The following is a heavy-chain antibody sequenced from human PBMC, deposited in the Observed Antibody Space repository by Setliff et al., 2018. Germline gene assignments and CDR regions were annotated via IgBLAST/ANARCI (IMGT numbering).Heavy chain of an antibody. J-gene: IGHJ4*02. Sequence: GSLRLSCETSGFTFRAYSMTWVRQSPGKGLEWVAGIIQDASTLYADSVNGRFTISRDNAKNTLYLEMNNLRAEDSAVYYCARRGTTAFDFWGLGTLVTVSS. V-gene: IGHV3-7*01. D-gene: IGHD4-4*01. CDR1: GFTFRAYS. CDR2: IIQDAST. CDR3: ARRGTTAFDF.